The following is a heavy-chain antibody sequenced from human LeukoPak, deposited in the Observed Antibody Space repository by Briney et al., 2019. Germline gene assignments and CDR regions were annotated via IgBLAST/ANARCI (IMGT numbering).Heavy chain of an antibody. V-gene: IGHV3-11*01. J-gene: IGHJ6*02. Sequence: PGGSLRLSCAASGFTFSVYYMSWIRQAPGKGLEWVSYISSSGSGGNNIYYADAVKGRFTISRDNAKNSLFLQMNSLRAEDTAVYYCAREALRQSYYGMDVWGLGTTVTVSS. D-gene: IGHD2-15*01. CDR3: AREALRQSYYGMDV. CDR1: GFTFSVYY. CDR2: ISSSGSGGNNI.